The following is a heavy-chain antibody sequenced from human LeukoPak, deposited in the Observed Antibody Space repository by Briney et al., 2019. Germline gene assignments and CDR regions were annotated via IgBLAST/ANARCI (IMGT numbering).Heavy chain of an antibody. J-gene: IGHJ4*02. V-gene: IGHV3-30*18. Sequence: GGSLRLSCVASGFALSSYGIHWVRQAPGKGLEWVAFISYDGRNNYYGDSVKGRFTISRDNSKNTLYLQMNSLRVEDTAVYYCTKVSGSSNRGFFDFWGQGTLVTVSS. D-gene: IGHD1-14*01. CDR2: ISYDGRNN. CDR1: GFALSSYG. CDR3: TKVSGSSNRGFFDF.